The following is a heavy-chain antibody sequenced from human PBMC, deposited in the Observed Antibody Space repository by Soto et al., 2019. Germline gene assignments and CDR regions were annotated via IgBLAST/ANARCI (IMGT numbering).Heavy chain of an antibody. Sequence: SETLSLTCTVYGGSISSDYWSWIRQPPGKGLEWIGYIYYSGSTNYNPSLKSRVTISVDTSKNQFSLKLSSVTAADTAVYYCARVRGSTYYYYGMDIWGQGTTVTVSS. V-gene: IGHV4-59*01. J-gene: IGHJ6*02. CDR1: GGSISSDY. CDR3: ARVRGSTYYYYGMDI. D-gene: IGHD3-10*01. CDR2: IYYSGST.